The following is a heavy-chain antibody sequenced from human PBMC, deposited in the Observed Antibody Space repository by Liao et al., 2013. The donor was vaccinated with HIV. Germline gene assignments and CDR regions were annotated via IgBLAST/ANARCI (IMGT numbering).Heavy chain of an antibody. CDR3: AREYWDIVVVVAGKGDAFDI. J-gene: IGHJ3*02. D-gene: IGHD2-15*01. CDR2: IYTSGST. V-gene: IGHV4-61*02. CDR1: GGSISSGSHY. Sequence: QVQLQESGPGLVKPSQTLSLTCTVSGGSISSGSHYWSWIRQPAGKGLEWIGRIYTSGSTNYNPSLKGRVTISVDTSKNQFSLKLSSVTAADTAVYYCAREYWDIVVVVAGKGDAFDIWGQGTMVTVSS.